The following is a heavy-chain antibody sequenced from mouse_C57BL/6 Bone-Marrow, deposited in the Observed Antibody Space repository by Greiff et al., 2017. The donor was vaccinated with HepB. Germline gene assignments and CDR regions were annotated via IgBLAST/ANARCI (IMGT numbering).Heavy chain of an antibody. D-gene: IGHD2-5*01. V-gene: IGHV6-6*01. J-gene: IGHJ2*01. Sequence: EVLLVESGGGLVQPGGSMKLSCAASGFTFSDAWMDWVRQSPEKGLEWVAEIRNKANNHATYYAESVKGRFTISRDDCKSSVYLQMNNLSATDTGIYYSTCSNYDYWGQGTTLTVSS. CDR2: IRNKANNHAT. CDR3: TCSNYDY. CDR1: GFTFSDAW.